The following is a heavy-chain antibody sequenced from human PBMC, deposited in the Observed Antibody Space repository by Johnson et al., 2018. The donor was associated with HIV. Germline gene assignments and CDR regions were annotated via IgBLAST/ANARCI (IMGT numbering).Heavy chain of an antibody. CDR1: GFTVSSNY. CDR3: ARDRRDVSSSRWFGPTRRAFDI. D-gene: IGHD6-6*01. J-gene: IGHJ3*02. V-gene: IGHV3-66*01. Sequence: VLLVESGGGLVQPGGSLRLSCAASGFTVSSNYMSWVRQAPGKGLEWVSTFYSGDSTYYADSVTGRFTISSDNSKNTLYLQMNSLRAEDTAVYYCARDRRDVSSSRWFGPTRRAFDIWGQGTMVTVSS. CDR2: FYSGDST.